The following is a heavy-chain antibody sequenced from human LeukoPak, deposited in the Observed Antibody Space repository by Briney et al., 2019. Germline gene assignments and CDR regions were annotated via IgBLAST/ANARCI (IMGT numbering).Heavy chain of an antibody. CDR1: GYSFTVHG. Sequence: ASVKVSCKASGYSFTVHGISWVRQAPGQGLEWMGGIIPIFGTANYAQKFQGRVTITTDESTSTAYMELSSLRSEETAVYSCARRGDGYNQYYFDYWGQGTLVTVPS. V-gene: IGHV1-69*05. D-gene: IGHD5-24*01. CDR2: IIPIFGTA. CDR3: ARRGDGYNQYYFDY. J-gene: IGHJ4*02.